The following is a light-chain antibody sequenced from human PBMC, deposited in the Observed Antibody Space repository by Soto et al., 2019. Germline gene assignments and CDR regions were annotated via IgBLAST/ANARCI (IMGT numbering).Light chain of an antibody. V-gene: IGKV2-30*01. CDR2: KVS. J-gene: IGKJ4*01. Sequence: VMTQSPLSLPVTLGQPASISCRSSQILVYSDGNTYLNWFQQRPGQSPRRLIYKVSNRDSGVPDRFSGSGSGTDFTLTISGLQPEDFAAYYCQQLRSYPSTFGGGTKVDIK. CDR1: QILVYSDGNTY. CDR3: QQLRSYPST.